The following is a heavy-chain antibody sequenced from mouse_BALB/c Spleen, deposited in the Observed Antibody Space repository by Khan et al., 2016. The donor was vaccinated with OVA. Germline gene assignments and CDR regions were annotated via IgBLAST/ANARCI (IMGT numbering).Heavy chain of an antibody. Sequence: EVQLQESGPGLLKPSQSLSLTCTATGYSITSDYAWYWIRQFPGNQLEWMAFISYSGSTTYSPSLRSRISITRDTSKNPFFLQLNSVTTEDTATCYCASGRLLLRYPDYVDYWGQGTTLTVSS. CDR3: ASGRLLLRYPDYVDY. V-gene: IGHV3-2*02. J-gene: IGHJ2*01. CDR1: GYSITSDYA. D-gene: IGHD1-1*01. CDR2: ISYSGST.